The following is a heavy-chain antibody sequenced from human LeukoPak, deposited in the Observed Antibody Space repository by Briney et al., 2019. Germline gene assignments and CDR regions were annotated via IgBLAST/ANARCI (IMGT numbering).Heavy chain of an antibody. CDR2: ICSSGSTK. CDR3: ARERTPKHYYGSGTYDRYFDH. J-gene: IGHJ4*02. Sequence: RGSLRLSCAASRFTFSSYGMNWVRQAPGKGLEWISFICSSGSTKYYTHSVKGRFTPSRDTTQNTLYLQMNSLRAEDTALYYCARERTPKHYYGSGTYDRYFDHWGQGTLVTVSS. CDR1: RFTFSSYG. D-gene: IGHD3-10*01. V-gene: IGHV3-48*04.